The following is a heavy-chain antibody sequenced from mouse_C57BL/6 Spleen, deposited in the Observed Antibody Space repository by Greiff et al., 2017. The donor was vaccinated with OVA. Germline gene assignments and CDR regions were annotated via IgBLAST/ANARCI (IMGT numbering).Heavy chain of an antibody. CDR3: AREGLRRYFDY. J-gene: IGHJ2*01. CDR1: GFTFSDYY. CDR2: INYDGSST. Sequence: DVHLVESEGGLVQPGSSMKLSCTASGFTFSDYYMAWVRQVPEKGLEWVANINYDGSSTYYLDSLKSRFIISRDNAKNILYLQMSSLKSEDTATYYCAREGLRRYFDYWGQGTTLTVSS. V-gene: IGHV5-16*01. D-gene: IGHD2-2*01.